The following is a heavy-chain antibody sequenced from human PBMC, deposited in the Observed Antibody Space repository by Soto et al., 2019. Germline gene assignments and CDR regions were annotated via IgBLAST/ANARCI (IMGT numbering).Heavy chain of an antibody. V-gene: IGHV1-69*01. CDR1: GGTFSSYA. CDR3: AREESDSGSYYNLVAFDI. Sequence: QVQLVQSGAEVKKPGSSVKVSCKASGGTFSSYAISWVRQAPGQGLEWMGGIIPIFGTANYAQKFQGRVTISEDEYKSTDYMELRSLRSEDTAVYYCAREESDSGSYYNLVAFDIWGQGTMVTVSS. J-gene: IGHJ3*02. D-gene: IGHD1-26*01. CDR2: IIPIFGTA.